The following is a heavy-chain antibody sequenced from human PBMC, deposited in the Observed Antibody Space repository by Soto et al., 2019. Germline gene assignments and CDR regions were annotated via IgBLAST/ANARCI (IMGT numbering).Heavy chain of an antibody. CDR3: ARIYDFWSGPTLKTTKGKMARIGWFDP. J-gene: IGHJ5*02. CDR2: INHSGST. Sequence: SETLSLPCAVYGGSFSGYYWSWIRQPPGKGLEWIGEINHSGSTNYNPSLKSRVTISVDTSKNQFSLKLSSVTAADTAVYYCARIYDFWSGPTLKTTKGKMARIGWFDPWGQGTLVTVSS. CDR1: GGSFSGYY. V-gene: IGHV4-34*01. D-gene: IGHD3-3*01.